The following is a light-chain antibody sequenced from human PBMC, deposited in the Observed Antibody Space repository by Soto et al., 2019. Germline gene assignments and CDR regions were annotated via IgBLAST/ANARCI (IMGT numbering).Light chain of an antibody. CDR3: HSYDYRPSGDV. Sequence: QSVLTQPPSVSGAPGQRVTISCTGSSSNIGAGSDVHWYQQLPGTVPKLLIFANINRPSGVHDRFSASKAGTSASLAITGLPSDDDADYYCHSYDYRPSGDVFGTGTELTVL. V-gene: IGLV1-40*01. J-gene: IGLJ1*01. CDR2: ANI. CDR1: SSNIGAGSD.